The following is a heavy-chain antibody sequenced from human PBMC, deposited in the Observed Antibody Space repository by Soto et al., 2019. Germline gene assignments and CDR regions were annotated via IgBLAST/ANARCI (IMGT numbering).Heavy chain of an antibody. CDR3: ARLGLVLAPSTVNSDPYYYAMDV. CDR2: IIPRSGTS. D-gene: IGHD2-2*01. CDR1: GDTFSTYT. V-gene: IGHV1-69*12. Sequence: QVQLVQSGAEVKKPGSSVKVSCKACGDTFSTYTITWVRQAHGQGLEWMGGIIPRSGTSNYAQKFQGRVTITADESTSTAYMELSSLRSEDTSVYYCARLGLVLAPSTVNSDPYYYAMDVWGQGTTVTVSS. J-gene: IGHJ6*02.